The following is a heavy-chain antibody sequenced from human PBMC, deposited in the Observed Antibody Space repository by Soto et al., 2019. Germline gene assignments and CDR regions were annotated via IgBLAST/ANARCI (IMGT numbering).Heavy chain of an antibody. J-gene: IGHJ5*02. V-gene: IGHV4-34*01. D-gene: IGHD5-18*01. CDR1: GGSFSGYY. CDR2: INHSGST. CDR3: ARRRIQLWLRGPPRGWFDP. Sequence: QVQLQQWGAGLLKPSETLSLTCAVYGGSFSGYYWSWIRQPPGKGLEWIGEINHSGSTNYNPSLKSRVTISVDTSKNQFSLKLSSVTAADTAVYYCARRRIQLWLRGPPRGWFDPWGQGTLVTVSS.